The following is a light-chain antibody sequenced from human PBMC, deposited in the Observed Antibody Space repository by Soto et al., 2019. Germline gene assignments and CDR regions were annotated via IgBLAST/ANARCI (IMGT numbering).Light chain of an antibody. V-gene: IGKV1-5*01. CDR2: DAS. CDR1: QSISSW. Sequence: DIQMTQSPSTLSASVGDRVTITCRASQSISSWLAWYQQKPGKAPKLLIYDASSLESGVPSRFSGSGSGTEFTLNISSLQPDDFATYYCQQYNSYLFGQGTKLEIK. CDR3: QQYNSYL. J-gene: IGKJ2*01.